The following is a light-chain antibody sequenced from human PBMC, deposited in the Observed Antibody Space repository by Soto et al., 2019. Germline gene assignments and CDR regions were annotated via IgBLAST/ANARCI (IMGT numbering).Light chain of an antibody. Sequence: EIVMTQSPATLSVSPGERATLSCRASQSVGSTLVWYQKKPGQAPRLLISGASTRAAGIPARFSGSGSGTEFTLTISSLQSEDFADYYCQQYKSWPPTFGQGTKLEIK. J-gene: IGKJ2*01. CDR3: QQYKSWPPT. CDR2: GAS. CDR1: QSVGST. V-gene: IGKV3-15*01.